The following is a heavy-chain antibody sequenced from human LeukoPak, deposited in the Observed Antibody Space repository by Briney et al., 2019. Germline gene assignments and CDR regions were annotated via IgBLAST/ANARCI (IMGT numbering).Heavy chain of an antibody. CDR2: LYYSGRA. CDR1: GGSIGIYY. Sequence: SETLSLTCTVSGGSIGIYYWNWIRQPPGKGLEWIGYLYYSGRAYYNPSLKGRVTLSVDTSKNQVSLNLSSVTAADTAVYYCARRKPSGAKGDFDYWGQGTLVTVSS. J-gene: IGHJ4*02. V-gene: IGHV4-59*08. CDR3: ARRKPSGAKGDFDY.